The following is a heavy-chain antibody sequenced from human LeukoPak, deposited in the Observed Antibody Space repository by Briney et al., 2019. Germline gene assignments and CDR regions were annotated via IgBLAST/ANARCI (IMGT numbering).Heavy chain of an antibody. CDR3: AKIRDGRSPGGTYYYYMDV. CDR1: GFTFSSYG. D-gene: IGHD1-26*01. J-gene: IGHJ6*03. CDR2: ISGSGGST. Sequence: GGSLRLSCAAAGFTFSSYGMHWVRQAPGKGLEWVSGISGSGGSTYYADSVKGRFTISRDNSKNTLYLQMNSLRVEDTAVFYCAKIRDGRSPGGTYYYYMDVWGEGTTVTVSS. V-gene: IGHV3-23*01.